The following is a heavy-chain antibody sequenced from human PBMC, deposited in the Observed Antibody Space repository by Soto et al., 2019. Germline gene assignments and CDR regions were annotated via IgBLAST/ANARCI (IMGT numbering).Heavy chain of an antibody. J-gene: IGHJ6*02. D-gene: IGHD3-10*01. CDR1: GWSFSGYY. CDR3: ARVERDYGSGSYYNVGYYYYYGMDV. V-gene: IGHV4-34*01. Sequence: XETLSLTCAVYGWSFSGYYWSWIRQPPGKGLDWIGEINHSGSTNYNPSLKSRVTISVDTSKNQFSLKLSSVTAADTAVYYCARVERDYGSGSYYNVGYYYYYGMDVWGQGTTVTVSS. CDR2: INHSGST.